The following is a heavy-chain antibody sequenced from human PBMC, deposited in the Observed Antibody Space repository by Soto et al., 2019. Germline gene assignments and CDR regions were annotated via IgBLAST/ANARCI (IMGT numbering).Heavy chain of an antibody. V-gene: IGHV4-31*03. D-gene: IGHD6-6*01. Sequence: SETLSLTCSVSSDSMNSGGYYWSWIRQHPGKGLEWIGYIYSNGDTYYNPSLKSRVTISVDTSKNQFSLNLTSVTAADTAVYYCARRGGSSSGYYYYSMDVWGQGTTVTVSS. CDR1: SDSMNSGGYY. CDR3: ARRGGSSSGYYYYSMDV. CDR2: IYSNGDT. J-gene: IGHJ6*02.